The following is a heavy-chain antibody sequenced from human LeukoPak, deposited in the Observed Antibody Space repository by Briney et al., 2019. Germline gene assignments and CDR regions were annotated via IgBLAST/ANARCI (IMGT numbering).Heavy chain of an antibody. V-gene: IGHV4-34*01. J-gene: IGHJ6*02. CDR3: ARAGSYGMDV. D-gene: IGHD6-6*01. CDR2: INHSGST. CDR1: GGSFSGYY. Sequence: SETLSLTCAVYGGSFSGYYWSWIRQPPGKGLEWIGEINHSGSTNYNPSLKSRVTISVDTSKNQFSLKLSSVTAADTAVYYCARAGSYGMDVWGQGTTVTVSS.